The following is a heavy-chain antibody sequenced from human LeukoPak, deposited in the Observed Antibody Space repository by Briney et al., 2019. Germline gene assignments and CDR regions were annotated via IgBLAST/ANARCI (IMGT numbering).Heavy chain of an antibody. CDR3: AREDGPGATDY. CDR1: GFTFSSYG. Sequence: RRSLRLSCAASGFTFSSYGMHWVRQAPGKGLEWVAVIWYDGSNKYYADSAKGRFTISRDNSKNTLYLQMNSLRAEDTAVYYCAREDGPGATDYWGQGTLVTVSS. CDR2: IWYDGSNK. V-gene: IGHV3-33*01. J-gene: IGHJ4*02. D-gene: IGHD5-12*01.